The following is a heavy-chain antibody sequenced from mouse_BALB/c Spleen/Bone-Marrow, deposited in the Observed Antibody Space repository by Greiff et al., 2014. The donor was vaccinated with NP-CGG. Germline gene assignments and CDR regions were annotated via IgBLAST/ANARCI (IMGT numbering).Heavy chain of an antibody. V-gene: IGHV5-4*02. Sequence: EVQLVESGGGLVKPGGSLKLSCAASGFTSSDYYMYWVRQTPEKRLEWVATISGGGSYTYYPDSVKGRFTISRDNAKNNLYLQMRSLKSEDTAMYYCGRAWFAYWGQGTLVTVSA. CDR1: GFTSSDYY. CDR2: ISGGGSYT. J-gene: IGHJ3*01. CDR3: GRAWFAY. D-gene: IGHD3-3*01.